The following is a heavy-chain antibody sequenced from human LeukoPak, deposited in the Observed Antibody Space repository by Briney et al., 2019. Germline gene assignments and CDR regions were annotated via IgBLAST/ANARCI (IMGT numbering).Heavy chain of an antibody. J-gene: IGHJ4*02. CDR1: GYTFTGYY. Sequence: ASVNVSCKASGYTFTGYYMHWVRQAPGQGLEWMGWINPNSGGTNYAQKFQGRVTMTRDTSISTAYMELSRLRSDDTAVYYCAQLPAYYYDSSGYYWGQGTLVTVSS. V-gene: IGHV1-2*02. CDR3: AQLPAYYYDSSGYY. D-gene: IGHD3-22*01. CDR2: INPNSGGT.